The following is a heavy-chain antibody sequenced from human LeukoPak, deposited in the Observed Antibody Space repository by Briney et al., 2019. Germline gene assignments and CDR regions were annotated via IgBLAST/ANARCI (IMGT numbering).Heavy chain of an antibody. CDR3: ARVPATVRADY. J-gene: IGHJ4*02. CDR2: INQDGSAE. D-gene: IGHD4-17*01. Sequence: GGSLRLSCAVSGFTFSNYWMSWVRQAPGKGLEWVANINQDGSAEYYVASVKGRFTISRDNGRNSLFLHMTSLRAEDTALYYCARVPATVRADYWGQGTLVSASS. V-gene: IGHV3-7*04. CDR1: GFTFSNYW.